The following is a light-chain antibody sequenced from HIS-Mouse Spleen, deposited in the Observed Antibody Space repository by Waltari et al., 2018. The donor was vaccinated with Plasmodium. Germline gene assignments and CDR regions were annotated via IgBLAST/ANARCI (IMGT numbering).Light chain of an antibody. V-gene: IGLV2-11*01. CDR1: SSDVGAYNY. J-gene: IGLJ3*02. CDR3: CSYAGSYTLV. CDR2: DVS. Sequence: QSALTQPRSLSGSPGQSGTISCTGTSSDVGAYNYFSWYQQHPGKAPKLMIYDVSKRPSGVPDRFSGSKSGNTASLTISGLQAEDEADYYCCSYAGSYTLVFGGGTKLTVL.